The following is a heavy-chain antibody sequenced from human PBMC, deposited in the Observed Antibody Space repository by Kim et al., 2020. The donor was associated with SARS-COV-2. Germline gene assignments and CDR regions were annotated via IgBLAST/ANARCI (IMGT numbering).Heavy chain of an antibody. J-gene: IGHJ4*01. CDR1: GYRFTSYW. Sequence: GESLKISCKGSGYRFTSYWISWVRQMPGKGLEWMGRIDPSDSYTNYSPSFQGHVTISADKSISTAYLQWSSLEASDTAIYYCVRLGGSYSFDYWGHGTLVTVSS. D-gene: IGHD1-26*01. CDR2: IDPSDSYT. CDR3: VRLGGSYSFDY. V-gene: IGHV5-10-1*01.